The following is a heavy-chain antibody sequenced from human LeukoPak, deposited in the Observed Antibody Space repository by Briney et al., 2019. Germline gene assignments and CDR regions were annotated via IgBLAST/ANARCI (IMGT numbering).Heavy chain of an antibody. Sequence: SETLSLTCAVYGGSFSGYYWSWIRQPPGKGLEWIGEINHSGSTNYNPSLKSRVTISVDTSKNQLSLKLSSVTAADTAVYYCARKEGYSYGQAGAFDIWGQGTMVTVSS. D-gene: IGHD5-18*01. CDR1: GGSFSGYY. V-gene: IGHV4-34*01. J-gene: IGHJ3*02. CDR3: ARKEGYSYGQAGAFDI. CDR2: INHSGST.